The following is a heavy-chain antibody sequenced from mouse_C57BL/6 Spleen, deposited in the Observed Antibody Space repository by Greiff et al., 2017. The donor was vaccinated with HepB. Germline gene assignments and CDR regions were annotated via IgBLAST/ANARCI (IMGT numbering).Heavy chain of an antibody. CDR3: ARHAGFAY. J-gene: IGHJ3*01. CDR1: GFTFSDYY. V-gene: IGHV5-12*01. CDR2: ISNGGGST. Sequence: SGGGLVQPGGSLKLSCAASGFTFSDYYMYWVRQTPEKRLEWVAYISNGGGSTYYPDTVKGRFTISRDNAKNTLYLQMSRLKSEDTAMYYCARHAGFAYWGQGTLVTVSA.